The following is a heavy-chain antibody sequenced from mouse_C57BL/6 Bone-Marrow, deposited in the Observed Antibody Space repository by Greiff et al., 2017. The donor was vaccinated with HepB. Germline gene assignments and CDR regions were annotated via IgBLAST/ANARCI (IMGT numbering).Heavy chain of an antibody. CDR1: GYAFSSSW. CDR3: ASDSSGRFAY. Sequence: VQLQQSGPELVKPGASVKISCKASGYAFSSSWMNWVKQRPGKGLEWIGRIYPGDGDTNYNGKFKGKATLTADKSSSTAYMQLSSLTSEDSAVYFCASDSSGRFAYWGQGTRVTVSA. J-gene: IGHJ3*01. CDR2: IYPGDGDT. V-gene: IGHV1-82*01. D-gene: IGHD3-2*02.